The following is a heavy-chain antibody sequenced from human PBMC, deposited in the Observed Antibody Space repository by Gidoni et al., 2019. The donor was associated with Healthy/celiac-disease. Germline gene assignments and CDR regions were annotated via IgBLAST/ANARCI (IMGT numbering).Heavy chain of an antibody. J-gene: IGHJ4*02. CDR3: AKDQSGYYDSSGYDY. CDR2: ISGDRSTK. Sequence: QVQLVESGGGVVEPGRSLCLSCAAAGFTFGSSGMHWVRQAAGKGLEWVAVISGDRSTKYYAATVKGRFTISRDNSKNTLYLQMNSLRAEDTAVYYCAKDQSGYYDSSGYDYWGQGTLVTVSS. CDR1: GFTFGSSG. D-gene: IGHD3-22*01. V-gene: IGHV3-30*18.